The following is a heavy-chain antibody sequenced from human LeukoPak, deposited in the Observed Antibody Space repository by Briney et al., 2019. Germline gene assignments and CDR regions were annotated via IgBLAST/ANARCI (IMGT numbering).Heavy chain of an antibody. CDR1: GFTFSSYG. V-gene: IGHV3-7*03. CDR2: IKQDGSEK. CDR3: ARDNPPDY. Sequence: GGSLRLSCAASGFTFSSYGMHWVRQAPGKGLEWVANIKQDGSEKSYVESVRGRFTISRDNAKNSLYLQLNSLRAEDTALYYCARDNPPDYWGQGTLVTVSS. J-gene: IGHJ4*02.